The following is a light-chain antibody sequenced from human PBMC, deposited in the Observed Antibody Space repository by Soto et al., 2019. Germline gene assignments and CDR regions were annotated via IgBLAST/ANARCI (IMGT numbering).Light chain of an antibody. CDR3: SSYTSSSPYV. CDR1: SSDVGGYNY. Sequence: QSALTQPASVSGSPGQSITISCTGTSSDVGGYNYVSWYQQHPGKAPKLMIYDVSNRPSGGSNRFSGSKSGNTASLTISGLQAEDEADYYCSSYTSSSPYVFGTGTKLTVL. V-gene: IGLV2-14*01. J-gene: IGLJ1*01. CDR2: DVS.